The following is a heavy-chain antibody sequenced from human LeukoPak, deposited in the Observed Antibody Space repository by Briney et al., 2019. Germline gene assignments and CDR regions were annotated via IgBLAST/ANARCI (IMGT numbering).Heavy chain of an antibody. CDR1: GGTFSSYA. CDR3: ARDLTYCSSTSCKDTYYYGMDV. J-gene: IGHJ6*02. CDR2: IIPILGIA. Sequence: ASVKVSCKASGGTFSSYAISWVRQAPGQGLEWMGRIIPILGIANYAQKFQGRVTITADKSTSTAYMELSSLRSEDTAVYYCARDLTYCSSTSCKDTYYYGMDVWGQGTTVTVSS. V-gene: IGHV1-69*04. D-gene: IGHD2-2*01.